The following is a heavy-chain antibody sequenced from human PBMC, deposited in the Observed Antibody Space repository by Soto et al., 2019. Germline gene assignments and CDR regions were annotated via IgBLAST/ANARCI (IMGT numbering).Heavy chain of an antibody. D-gene: IGHD3-10*01. CDR1: GGSISSSSYY. V-gene: IGHV4-39*01. CDR2: IYYSGST. J-gene: IGHJ4*02. CDR3: ARHHDQITMVRGVINLDKYFDY. Sequence: PSETLSLTCTVSGGSISSSSYYWGWIRQPPGKGLEWIGSIYYSGSTYYNPSLKSRVTISVDTSKSQFSLKLSSVTAADTAVYYCARHHDQITMVRGVINLDKYFDYWGQGTLVTVSS.